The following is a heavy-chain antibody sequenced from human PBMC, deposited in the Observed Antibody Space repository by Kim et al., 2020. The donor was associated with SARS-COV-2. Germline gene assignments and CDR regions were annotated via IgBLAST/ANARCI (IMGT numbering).Heavy chain of an antibody. CDR3: AKVGLYGDYGGDRVDY. Sequence: GGSLRLSCAASGFTFSSYAMSWVRQAPGKGLEWVSAISGSGGSTYYADSVKGRFTISRDNSKNTLYLQMNSLRAEDTAVYYCAKVGLYGDYGGDRVDYWGQGTLVTVSS. CDR1: GFTFSSYA. CDR2: ISGSGGST. D-gene: IGHD4-17*01. J-gene: IGHJ4*02. V-gene: IGHV3-23*01.